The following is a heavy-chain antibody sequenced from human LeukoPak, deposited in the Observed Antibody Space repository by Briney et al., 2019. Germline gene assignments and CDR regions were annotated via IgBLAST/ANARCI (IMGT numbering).Heavy chain of an antibody. D-gene: IGHD3-3*01. V-gene: IGHV1-69*05. Sequence: GASVKVSCKASGGTFSSYAISWVRQAPGQGLEWMGGIIPIFGTANYAQKFQGRVTITTDESTSTAYMELSSLRSDHTAVYYCARALGFGVVINACDYWGQGTLVTVSS. CDR3: ARALGFGVVINACDY. CDR1: GGTFSSYA. J-gene: IGHJ4*02. CDR2: IIPIFGTA.